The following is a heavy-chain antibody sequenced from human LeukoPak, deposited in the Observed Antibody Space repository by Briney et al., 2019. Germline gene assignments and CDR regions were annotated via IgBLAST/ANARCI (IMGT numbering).Heavy chain of an antibody. Sequence: SETLSLTCTVSGGSISSYYWSWIRQPPGKGLEWIGYNYYSGSTNHNPSLKSRVTISVDTSKNQFSLKLSSVTAADTAVYYCASFYSNDAFDIWGQGTMVTVSS. V-gene: IGHV4-59*01. CDR2: NYYSGST. CDR3: ASFYSNDAFDI. CDR1: GGSISSYY. J-gene: IGHJ3*02. D-gene: IGHD4-11*01.